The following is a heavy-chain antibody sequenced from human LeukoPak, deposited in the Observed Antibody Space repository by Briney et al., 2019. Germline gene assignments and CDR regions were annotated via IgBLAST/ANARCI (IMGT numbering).Heavy chain of an antibody. CDR3: ARGRPPSYSSSWYRLYYFDY. V-gene: IGHV4-61*02. D-gene: IGHD6-13*01. J-gene: IGHJ4*02. CDR2: IYTSGST. Sequence: SETLSLTCTVSGGSISSGSYYWSWIRQPAGKGLEWIGRIYTSGSTNYNPSLKSRVTISVDTSKNQFSLKLSSVTAADTAVYYCARGRPPSYSSSWYRLYYFDYWGQGTLVTVSS. CDR1: GGSISSGSYY.